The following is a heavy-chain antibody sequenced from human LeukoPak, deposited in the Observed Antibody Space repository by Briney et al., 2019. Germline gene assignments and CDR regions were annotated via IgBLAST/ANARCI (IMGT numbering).Heavy chain of an antibody. J-gene: IGHJ4*02. CDR2: IYSGGNT. V-gene: IGHV3-66*01. D-gene: IGHD2/OR15-2a*01. Sequence: PGGSLRLSCAASGFTVSSDSMSWVRQAPGKGLEWVSVIYSGGNTLYADSVKGRFTISRDNSKNTLYLQMNSLRAEDTAVYYCGDGNNSHYPNWGQGTVVTVSS. CDR1: GFTVSSDS. CDR3: GDGNNSHYPN.